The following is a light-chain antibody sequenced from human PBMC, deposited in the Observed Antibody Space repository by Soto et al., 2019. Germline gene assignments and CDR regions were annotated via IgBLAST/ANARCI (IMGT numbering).Light chain of an antibody. Sequence: QSALTQPASVSGSPGQSITISCTGTSSDVGTYNFVAWYQQHPGNAPKLIIFEVSNRPSGVSNRFSGSKSGNTASLTISGLQAEDEADYSCSSYTDSSTGVFGGGTKLTVL. CDR1: SSDVGTYNF. V-gene: IGLV2-14*01. J-gene: IGLJ2*01. CDR3: SSYTDSSTGV. CDR2: EVS.